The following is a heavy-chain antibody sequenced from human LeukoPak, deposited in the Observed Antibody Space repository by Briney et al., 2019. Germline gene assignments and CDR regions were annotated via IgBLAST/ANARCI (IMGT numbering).Heavy chain of an antibody. Sequence: GGSLRLSCVASGFTFSSYWMHWVRQDPRKGLVWVSRISGDGRNINYADSVRGRFTISRDNANNSLYLQMNSLRAEDTALYHCIKSGNSVLIAAHSPFDYWGQGALVSVSS. CDR1: GFTFSSYW. V-gene: IGHV3-74*01. CDR3: IKSGNSVLIAAHSPFDY. CDR2: ISGDGRNI. J-gene: IGHJ4*02. D-gene: IGHD2-15*01.